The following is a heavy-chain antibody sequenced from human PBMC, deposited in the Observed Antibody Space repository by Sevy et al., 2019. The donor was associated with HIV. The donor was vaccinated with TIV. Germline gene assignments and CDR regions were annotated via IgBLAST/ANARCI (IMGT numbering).Heavy chain of an antibody. CDR1: GFPVSSSY. V-gene: IGHV3-53*01. CDR3: ARDKNAYYYGLDV. Sequence: GGSLRLSCAVSGFPVSSSYMNWVRQAPGKGLEWVSVFYTGSKTDYADSVKGRFTMSRDNSKNTLYLQMNGLRAEDTAVYYGARDKNAYYYGLDVWGQGTTVTVLL. CDR2: FYTGSKT. J-gene: IGHJ6*02.